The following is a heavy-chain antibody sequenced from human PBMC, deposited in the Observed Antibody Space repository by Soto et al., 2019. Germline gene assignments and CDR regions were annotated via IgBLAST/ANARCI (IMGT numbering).Heavy chain of an antibody. CDR3: VRTSLVVAAATREDY. D-gene: IGHD2-15*01. J-gene: IGHJ4*02. Sequence: EVQLVESGGGLVQPGESLRLSCAASGFTFSSYCMHWVRQAPGKGLVWVSGINSDGGSTSYAGSVKGRFTISRDNAKNTLYLEMNSLRAEDTAVYYCVRTSLVVAAATREDYWGQGTLVTVSS. CDR2: INSDGGST. CDR1: GFTFSSYC. V-gene: IGHV3-74*01.